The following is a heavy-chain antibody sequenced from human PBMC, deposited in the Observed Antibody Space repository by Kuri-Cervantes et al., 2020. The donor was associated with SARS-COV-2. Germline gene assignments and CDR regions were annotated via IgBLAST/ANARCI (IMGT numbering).Heavy chain of an antibody. CDR1: GFTFSSYA. V-gene: IGHV3-23*01. Sequence: GESLKISCAASGFTFSSYAMSWVRQAPGKGLEWVSAISGSGGSTYYADSVKGRFTISRDNSKNTLYLQMNSLSAEDTALYYCAKDAHSSGWYDYWGQGTLVTVSS. J-gene: IGHJ4*02. CDR3: AKDAHSSGWYDY. D-gene: IGHD6-19*01. CDR2: ISGSGGST.